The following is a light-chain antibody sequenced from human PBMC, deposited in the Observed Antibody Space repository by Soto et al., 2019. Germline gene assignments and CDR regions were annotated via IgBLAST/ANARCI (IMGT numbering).Light chain of an antibody. Sequence: VLTQSPGTLSLSPGERTTLSCRASQNIRGNELAWYQQKPGQPPRLLIYRGSSRAPGIPDRFSGRGSGTEFTLPSSRLEPEDVAVYYCQDYGTAAPWTFGQGTRVEIK. V-gene: IGKV3-20*01. J-gene: IGKJ1*01. CDR2: RGS. CDR3: QDYGTAAPWT. CDR1: QNIRGNE.